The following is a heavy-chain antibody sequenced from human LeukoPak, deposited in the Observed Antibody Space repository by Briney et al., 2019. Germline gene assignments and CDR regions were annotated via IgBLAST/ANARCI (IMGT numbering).Heavy chain of an antibody. J-gene: IGHJ4*02. Sequence: ASVKVSCKASGYTFTSYDINWVRQATGQGLEWMGWMNPNSGNTGYAQKFQGRVTMTRNTSISTAYMELSSLRSEDTAVYYCARRRSSLDNFDYWGQGTLVTVSS. CDR2: MNPNSGNT. CDR3: ARRRSSLDNFDY. D-gene: IGHD6-19*01. CDR1: GYTFTSYD. V-gene: IGHV1-8*01.